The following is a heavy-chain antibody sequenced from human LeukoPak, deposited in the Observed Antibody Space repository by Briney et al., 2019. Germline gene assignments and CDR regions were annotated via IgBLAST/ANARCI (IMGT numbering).Heavy chain of an antibody. D-gene: IGHD6-13*01. V-gene: IGHV3-30*03. CDR2: ISYDGRHK. J-gene: IGHJ4*02. Sequence: PGRSLRLSCVASGFTFSNYGMHWDRQAPGKGLEWVAVISYDGRHKYYADSVKGRFTISRDNSKNTLYLQMNSLRAEDTAMYYCARVPSIAAVGIRLDYWGQGTLVTVSS. CDR1: GFTFSNYG. CDR3: ARVPSIAAVGIRLDY.